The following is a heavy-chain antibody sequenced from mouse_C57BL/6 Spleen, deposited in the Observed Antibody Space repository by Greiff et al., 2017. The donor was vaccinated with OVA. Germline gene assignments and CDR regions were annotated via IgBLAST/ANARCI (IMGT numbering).Heavy chain of an antibody. CDR1: GYTFTSYW. Sequence: VQLQQPGAELVKPGASVKLSCKASGYTFTSYWMHWVKQRPGQGLEWIGMIHPNSGSTNYNEKFKSKATLTVDKSSSTAYMQLSSLTSEDSAVDYCARENYYGSSPFAYWGQGTLVTVSA. CDR3: ARENYYGSSPFAY. J-gene: IGHJ3*01. V-gene: IGHV1-64*01. CDR2: IHPNSGST. D-gene: IGHD1-1*01.